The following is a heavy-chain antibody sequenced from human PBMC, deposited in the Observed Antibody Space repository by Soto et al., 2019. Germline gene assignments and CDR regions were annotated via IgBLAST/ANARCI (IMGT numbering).Heavy chain of an antibody. CDR3: ARGCGGDCLGAFDV. J-gene: IGHJ3*01. CDR1: GFTFSNYD. CDR2: IGSAGDT. D-gene: IGHD2-21*02. Sequence: EVQLVESGGGVVQPGGSLRLSCGASGFTFSNYDMYWVRQVTGKGLEWVSAIGSAGDTHYPGSVKGRFTISREDAKNPLYLQMDSLRAGDTAVYYCARGCGGDCLGAFDVWGQGTNVTVSS. V-gene: IGHV3-13*01.